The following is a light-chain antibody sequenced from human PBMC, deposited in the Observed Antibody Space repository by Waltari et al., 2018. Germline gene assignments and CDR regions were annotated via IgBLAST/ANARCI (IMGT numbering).Light chain of an antibody. Sequence: SYVLTQPPSVSVAPGQTATTTCGGGNIGGKRVHWYQQKAGQAPVLVIYFDNDRPSGIPERFSGSNSGDTATLTISRVEAGDEADYYCQVWDSRSDRAFGGGTKLTVL. CDR3: QVWDSRSDRA. J-gene: IGLJ2*01. V-gene: IGLV3-21*04. CDR2: FDN. CDR1: NIGGKR.